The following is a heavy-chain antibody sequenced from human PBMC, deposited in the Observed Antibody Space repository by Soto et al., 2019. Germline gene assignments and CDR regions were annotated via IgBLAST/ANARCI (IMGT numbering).Heavy chain of an antibody. V-gene: IGHV3-48*02. Sequence: EVQLVESGGGLVQPGGSLRLSCVASGFMFDSYAMNWARQAPGKGLEWVSYISPGGDRIYYAESLKGRITISRDNARNSLSLQMNLLSDEDTAVYYCTKSADSAGWGVDFWGQGTLVTVSS. CDR1: GFMFDSYA. CDR3: TKSADSAGWGVDF. D-gene: IGHD6-19*01. CDR2: ISPGGDRI. J-gene: IGHJ4*02.